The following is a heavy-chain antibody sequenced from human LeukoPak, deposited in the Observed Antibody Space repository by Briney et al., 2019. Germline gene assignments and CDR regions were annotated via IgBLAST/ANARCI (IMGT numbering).Heavy chain of an antibody. V-gene: IGHV3-48*02. Sequence: GGSLRLSCAISGFTFSMYSMNWVRQAPGKGLEWVSYISSSSRTIYYADSVKGRFTTSRDNAKNSLYLQMNSLRDEDTAVYYCARDGLDYDPFPYWGQGTLVTVSS. CDR3: ARDGLDYDPFPY. J-gene: IGHJ4*02. CDR2: ISSSSRTI. D-gene: IGHD3-3*01. CDR1: GFTFSMYS.